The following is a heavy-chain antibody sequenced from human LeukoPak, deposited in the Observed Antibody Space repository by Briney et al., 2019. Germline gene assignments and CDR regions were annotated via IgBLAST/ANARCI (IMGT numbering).Heavy chain of an antibody. V-gene: IGHV3-30-3*01. CDR2: ISYAGSNN. Sequence: QPGRSLRLSCAASGFTFSSYTMDWVRQAPGKGLEWVARISYAGSNNYYADSVKGRFTISSDNPKNTLYLQMDSLRAEDTAVYYCARAAHTTYVLGRYYYYAMDVWGQGTTVTVFS. D-gene: IGHD3-10*01. J-gene: IGHJ6*02. CDR1: GFTFSSYT. CDR3: ARAAHTTYVLGRYYYYAMDV.